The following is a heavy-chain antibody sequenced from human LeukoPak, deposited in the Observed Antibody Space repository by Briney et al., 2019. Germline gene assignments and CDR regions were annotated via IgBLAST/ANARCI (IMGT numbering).Heavy chain of an antibody. CDR1: GFTFNSYA. D-gene: IGHD2-2*01. V-gene: IGHV3-33*08. J-gene: IGHJ6*02. CDR3: ARGGHCSTTSCSNYDGMDV. Sequence: GGSLRLSCAASGFTFNSYAMSWVRQAPGKGLEWVAATWYDGSNKYYADSVKGRFTISRDNSKNTLYLQMNSLRAEDTAVYFCARGGHCSTTSCSNYDGMDVWGQGTTLTVSS. CDR2: TWYDGSNK.